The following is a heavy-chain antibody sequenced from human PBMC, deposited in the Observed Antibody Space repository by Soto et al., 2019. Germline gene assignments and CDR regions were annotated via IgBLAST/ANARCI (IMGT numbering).Heavy chain of an antibody. D-gene: IGHD5-12*01. J-gene: IGHJ4*02. CDR3: AREPIN. V-gene: IGHV4-34*09. CDR1: GGSFSDYY. Sequence: PSETLSLTCAVYGGSFSDYYWSWIRQSPKKGLEWIGEIDHIGITNYNPSLKSRVTISVDTSKNQFSLKLSSVTAADTAVYYCAREPINGGQGTRVTV. CDR2: IDHIGIT.